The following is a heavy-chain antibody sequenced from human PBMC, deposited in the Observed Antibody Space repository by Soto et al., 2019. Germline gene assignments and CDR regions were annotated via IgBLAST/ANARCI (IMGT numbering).Heavy chain of an antibody. J-gene: IGHJ6*02. D-gene: IGHD2-15*01. CDR1: GFTFSSYS. V-gene: IGHV3-48*02. CDR3: ASPRYCSGGSCYASRYGMDV. Sequence: GGSLRLSCAASGFTFSSYSMNWVRQAPGKGLEWVSYISSSSSTIYYADSVKGRFTISRDNAKNSLYLQMNSLRDEDTAVYYCASPRYCSGGSCYASRYGMDVWGQGTTVTVYS. CDR2: ISSSSSTI.